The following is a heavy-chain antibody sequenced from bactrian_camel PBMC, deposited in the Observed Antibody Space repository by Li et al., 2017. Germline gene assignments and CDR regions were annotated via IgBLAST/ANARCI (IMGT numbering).Heavy chain of an antibody. D-gene: IGHD5*01. CDR1: GFTFNSYD. CDR2: INIGGDTT. V-gene: IGHV3S40*01. Sequence: VQLVESGGDSVQAGGSLRLSCAASGFTFNSYDMSWVRQAPGKGLEWVSAINIGGDTTYYADSVEGRFTISRDNAKNTLYLQMNSLKTEDTAVYYCAATDGWVPSSLGQGTQVTVS. J-gene: IGHJ4*01.